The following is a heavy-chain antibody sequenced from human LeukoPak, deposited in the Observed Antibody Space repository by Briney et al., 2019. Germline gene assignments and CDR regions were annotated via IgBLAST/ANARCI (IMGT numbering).Heavy chain of an antibody. CDR3: ASDTGGLRLGN. J-gene: IGHJ4*02. CDR1: GFTFSSYS. Sequence: GGSLRLSCAASGFTFSSYSMNWVRQAPGKGLEWVSSISSSSSYIYYADSVKGRFTISRDDAKNSLYLQMNSLRAEDTAVYYCASDTGGLRLGNWGQGTLVTVSS. CDR2: ISSSSSYI. V-gene: IGHV3-21*01. D-gene: IGHD3-16*01.